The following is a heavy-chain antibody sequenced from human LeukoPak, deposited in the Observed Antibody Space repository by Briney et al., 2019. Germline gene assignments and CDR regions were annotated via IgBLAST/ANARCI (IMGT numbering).Heavy chain of an antibody. Sequence: SETLSLTCTVSGGSLSSSSYYWGWIRQPPGKGLEWIGSIYYSGSTYYNPSLKSRVTITVDTSKNQFSLELNSVTAADTALYFCTTLYYYDTTGYYWRGFDYWGQGALVTVSS. CDR3: TTLYYYDTTGYYWRGFDY. CDR1: GGSLSSSSYY. V-gene: IGHV4-39*07. D-gene: IGHD3-22*01. J-gene: IGHJ4*02. CDR2: IYYSGST.